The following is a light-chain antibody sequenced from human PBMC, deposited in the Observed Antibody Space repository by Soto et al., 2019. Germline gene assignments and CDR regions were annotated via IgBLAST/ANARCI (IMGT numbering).Light chain of an antibody. CDR1: SSDVGYYNR. CDR3: SSYTTISTYV. CDR2: DVS. V-gene: IGLV2-18*02. J-gene: IGLJ1*01. Sequence: QSVLTQPPSVSGSPGQSVAISCTGTSSDVGYYNRVSWYQQPPGTAPKLMIYDVSNRPSGIPDRFSGSKSGNAASLTISGLQAEDEADYYCSSYTTISTYVFGTGTKVTVL.